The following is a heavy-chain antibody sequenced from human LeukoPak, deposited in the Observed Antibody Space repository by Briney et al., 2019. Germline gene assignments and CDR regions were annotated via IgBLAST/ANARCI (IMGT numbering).Heavy chain of an antibody. CDR2: IYSGGNT. J-gene: IGHJ4*02. CDR1: GFTVSTNY. V-gene: IGHV3-53*01. D-gene: IGHD3-22*01. Sequence: GGSLRLSCAVSGFTVSTNYMSWVRQAPGKGLEWVSIIYSGGNTYYADSVKGRFTISRDNSKNTLYLQMNSLRAEDTAVYYCAKLLYYYDSSQPYWGQGTLVTVSS. CDR3: AKLLYYYDSSQPY.